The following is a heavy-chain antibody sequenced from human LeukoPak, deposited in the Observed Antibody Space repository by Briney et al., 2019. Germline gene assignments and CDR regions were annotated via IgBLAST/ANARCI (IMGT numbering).Heavy chain of an antibody. J-gene: IGHJ3*02. Sequence: GGSLRLSCAASGFTFSSYEMNWVRQAPGKGLEWVSYISGSGSTIYYADSVKGRFTISRDNAKNSLYLQMNSLRDEDTAVYYCARDTLVYADSPDAFDIWGQGTMVTVSS. CDR2: ISGSGSTI. CDR1: GFTFSSYE. D-gene: IGHD4-17*01. CDR3: ARDTLVYADSPDAFDI. V-gene: IGHV3-48*03.